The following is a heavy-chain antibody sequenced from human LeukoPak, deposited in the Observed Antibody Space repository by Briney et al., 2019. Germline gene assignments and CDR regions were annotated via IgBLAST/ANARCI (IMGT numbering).Heavy chain of an antibody. V-gene: IGHV1-2*02. CDR1: GYSFTGYY. J-gene: IGHJ4*02. Sequence: APVKVSCRASGYSFTGYYVHWVRQAPGQGLEWLGWINPNSGATDYAQNFQGRVTMTRDTSISTAFMEVSRLRSDDTAVYYCARVSSVTDLDYWGQGTLVTVSS. CDR3: ARVSSVTDLDY. D-gene: IGHD3-22*01. CDR2: INPNSGAT.